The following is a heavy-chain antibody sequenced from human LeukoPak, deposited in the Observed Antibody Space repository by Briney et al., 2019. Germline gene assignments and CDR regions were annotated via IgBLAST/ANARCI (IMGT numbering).Heavy chain of an antibody. J-gene: IGHJ4*02. V-gene: IGHV4-59*01. CDR3: AGSSYYDILTGYPFDY. CDR2: VYYSGST. CDR1: GGSISSYY. Sequence: PSETLSLTCTVSGGSISSYYWSWIRQPPGKGLEWIGYVYYSGSTNYNPSLKSRVTISVDTSKNQFSLKLSSVTAADTAVYYCAGSSYYDILTGYPFDYWGQGTLVTVSS. D-gene: IGHD3-9*01.